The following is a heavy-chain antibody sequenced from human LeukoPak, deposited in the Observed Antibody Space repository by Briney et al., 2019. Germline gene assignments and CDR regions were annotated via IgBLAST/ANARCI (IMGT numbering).Heavy chain of an antibody. V-gene: IGHV4-4*08. CDR3: ARGRYSYGYFDY. J-gene: IGHJ4*02. CDR2: IYTSGST. CDR1: GGSISSYY. Sequence: PSETLSLTCTVSGGSISSYYWSWIRQPPGKGLEWIGYIYTSGSTNYNPSLKSRVTISVDTSKNQFSLKLSSVTAADTAVYYCARGRYSYGYFDYWGQGTLVTVSS. D-gene: IGHD5-18*01.